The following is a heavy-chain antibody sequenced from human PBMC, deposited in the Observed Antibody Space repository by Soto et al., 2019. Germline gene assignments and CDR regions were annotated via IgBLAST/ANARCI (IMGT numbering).Heavy chain of an antibody. J-gene: IGHJ4*02. V-gene: IGHV1-18*01. CDR3: ARDLDGSGSYYTDY. CDR2: ISHWGNT. D-gene: IGHD3-10*01. CDR1: CYRYASYG. Sequence: AAEASCEACCYRYASYGSCWVRQAPGQGLEWMGWISHWGNTNYAQKLQGRVTMTTDTSASTAYMELRSLRSDDTAIYFCARDLDGSGSYYTDYWGQGTLVTVSS.